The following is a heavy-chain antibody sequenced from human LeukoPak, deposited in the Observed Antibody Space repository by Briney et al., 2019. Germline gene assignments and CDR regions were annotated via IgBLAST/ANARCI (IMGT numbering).Heavy chain of an antibody. CDR1: GYSFTSYW. V-gene: IGHV5-51*01. CDR3: ARRGYYGSGSYYHFDY. J-gene: IGHJ4*02. Sequence: GESLKISCKGSGYSFTSYWIGRVRQMPGKGLDWMGIIYPGGSDTRYRPSFQGQVTISADKSISTAYLQWSSLKASDSAMYYCARRGYYGSGSYYHFDYWGQGTLVTVSS. CDR2: IYPGGSDT. D-gene: IGHD3-10*01.